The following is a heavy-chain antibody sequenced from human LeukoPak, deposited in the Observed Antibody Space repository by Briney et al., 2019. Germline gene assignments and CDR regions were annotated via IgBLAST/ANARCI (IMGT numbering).Heavy chain of an antibody. CDR1: GFTFSSYG. V-gene: IGHV3-48*04. Sequence: GGSLRLSCAASGFTFSSYGMNWVRQAPGKGLEWVSYISTSSNRIDYADSVKGRFTISRDNAKNSLYLQMNSLRADDTAVYYCARGGSYVHYWGQGTLVTVSS. CDR3: ARGGSYVHY. D-gene: IGHD1-26*01. J-gene: IGHJ4*02. CDR2: ISTSSNRI.